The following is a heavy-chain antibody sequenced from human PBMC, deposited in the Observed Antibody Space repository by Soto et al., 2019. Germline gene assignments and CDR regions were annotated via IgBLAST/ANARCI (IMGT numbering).Heavy chain of an antibody. Sequence: QVQLVESGGGVVQPGRSLRLSCAASGFTFSSYAMHWVRQAPGKGLEWVAVISYDGSNKYYADSVKGRFTICRDNSKNTLYLQMNSLRAEDTAVYYCARGDGGKRGYFDYWGQGTLVTVSS. CDR3: ARGDGGKRGYFDY. J-gene: IGHJ4*02. CDR1: GFTFSSYA. V-gene: IGHV3-30-3*01. D-gene: IGHD2-15*01. CDR2: ISYDGSNK.